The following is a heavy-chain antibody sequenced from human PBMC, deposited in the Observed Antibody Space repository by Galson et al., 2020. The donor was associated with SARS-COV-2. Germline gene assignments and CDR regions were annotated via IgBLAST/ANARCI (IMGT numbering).Heavy chain of an antibody. V-gene: IGHV4-31*01. CDR1: GGSINSGGYY. Sequence: SETLSLTYTVSGGSINSGGYYWNWIRHHPGKGLEWIGSISDSGTTRYSPSLKSLVSISIDTSKNQFSLRLNSVTDADTAVYYCARESWDHWFFDPWGRGTLVTVSS. CDR2: ISDSGTT. D-gene: IGHD6-13*01. CDR3: ARESWDHWFFDP. J-gene: IGHJ2*01.